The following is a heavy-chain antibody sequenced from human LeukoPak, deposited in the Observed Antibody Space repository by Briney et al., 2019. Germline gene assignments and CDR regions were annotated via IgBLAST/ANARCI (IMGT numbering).Heavy chain of an antibody. CDR2: ILYSGTTT. CDR1: GVSISPYY. V-gene: IGHV4-59*01. J-gene: IGHJ4*02. CDR3: ARVGDWNDLVY. Sequence: PSETLSLTCTVSGVSISPYYWSWIRQTPGKGLEWIGYILYSGTTTNYNPSLKSRVTISVDTSKNQFSLKLSSVTAADTAVYYCARVGDWNDLVYWGQGTLVTVSS. D-gene: IGHD1-1*01.